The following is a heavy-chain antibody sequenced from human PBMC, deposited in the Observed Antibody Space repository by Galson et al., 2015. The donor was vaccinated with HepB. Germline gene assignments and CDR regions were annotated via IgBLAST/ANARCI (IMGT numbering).Heavy chain of an antibody. V-gene: IGHV3-30-3*01. CDR1: GFTFSSYA. Sequence: SLRLSCAASGFTFSSYAMHWVRQAPGKGLEWVAVISYDGSNKYYADSVKGRFTISRDNSKNTLYLQMNSLRAEDTAVYYCAREGGNAQWLVRSQDVGAFDIWGQGTMVTVSS. CDR3: AREGGNAQWLVRSQDVGAFDI. J-gene: IGHJ3*02. CDR2: ISYDGSNK. D-gene: IGHD6-19*01.